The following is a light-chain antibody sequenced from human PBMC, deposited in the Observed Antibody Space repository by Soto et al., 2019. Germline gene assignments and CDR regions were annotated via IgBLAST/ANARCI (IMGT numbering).Light chain of an antibody. J-gene: IGKJ1*01. Sequence: DIQLTQSPSFLSGSVGDRVTITCRASQGIKNYLAWYQQEPGKAPKLLIYAASTLQSGVPSRFSGSRSGTEFTLTISSLQPEDFGTYYCQQLDTYPLTFGQGTKVEIK. V-gene: IGKV1-9*01. CDR1: QGIKNY. CDR3: QQLDTYPLT. CDR2: AAS.